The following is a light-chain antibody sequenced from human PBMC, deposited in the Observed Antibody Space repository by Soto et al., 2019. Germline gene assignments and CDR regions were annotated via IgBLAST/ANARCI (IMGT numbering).Light chain of an antibody. CDR3: LQALQTPPT. J-gene: IGKJ1*01. Sequence: IVMTQSPLSLPVTPGEPASISCRSSQSLLHTDGNEYLDWYLQKPVQSPQLLMYLGSNRASGVTERFSRSGSGTDFTLKISRGEAEDVGFYYCLQALQTPPTFGQGTKVEVK. CDR2: LGS. V-gene: IGKV2-28*01. CDR1: QSLLHTDGNEY.